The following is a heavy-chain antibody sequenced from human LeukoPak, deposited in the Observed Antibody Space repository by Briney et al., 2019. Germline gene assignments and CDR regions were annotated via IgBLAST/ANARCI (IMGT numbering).Heavy chain of an antibody. D-gene: IGHD4-17*01. V-gene: IGHV1-2*04. CDR3: ARDGATVATPFFDY. Sequence: ASVKVYCKASGFTFTGSYMHWVRPAPGQGLEWMRWINANNGDTNYAQKFRGWVTMTRDTSLSTVYMEVSRLRSDDTAVYYCARDGATVATPFFDYWGQGTLVTVSS. J-gene: IGHJ4*02. CDR1: GFTFTGSY. CDR2: INANNGDT.